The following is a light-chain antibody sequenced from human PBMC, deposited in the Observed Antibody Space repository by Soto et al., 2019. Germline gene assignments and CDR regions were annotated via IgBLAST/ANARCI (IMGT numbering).Light chain of an antibody. J-gene: IGLJ2*01. CDR2: EVN. CDR3: SSSAGSNNLGV. CDR1: SSDVDDYNY. Sequence: QSALTQPPSASGSPGQSVTISCTGTSSDVDDYNYVSWYQQHPGKAPKLMIYEVNVRPSGVPDRFSGSKSGNTASLTVSGLQAEDAADYYCSSSAGSNNLGVFGGGTKLTVL. V-gene: IGLV2-8*01.